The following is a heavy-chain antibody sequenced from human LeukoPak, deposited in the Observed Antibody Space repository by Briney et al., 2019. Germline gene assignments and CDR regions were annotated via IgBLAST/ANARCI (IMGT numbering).Heavy chain of an antibody. CDR2: IYNDGSST. CDR3: ARQSESYFDS. CDR1: GFTFSSYW. Sequence: GGSLRLSCAASGFTFSSYWMRWVRQAPGKGLVWVSRIYNDGSSTSYADSVKGRFTISRDNAKNTLNLQMNSLRAEDTAVYYCARQSESYFDSWGQGTLVTVSS. V-gene: IGHV3-74*01. J-gene: IGHJ4*02.